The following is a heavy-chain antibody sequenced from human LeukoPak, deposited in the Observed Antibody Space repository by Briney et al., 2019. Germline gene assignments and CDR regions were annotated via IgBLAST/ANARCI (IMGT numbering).Heavy chain of an antibody. CDR3: ARHGNGAFDI. D-gene: IGHD1-1*01. CDR2: INHSGST. V-gene: IGHV4-34*01. J-gene: IGHJ3*02. CDR1: GGSFSGYY. Sequence: PSETLSLTCAVYGGSFSGYYWSWIRQPPGKGLEWIGEINHSGSTNYNPSLKSRVTISVDTSKNQFSLKLTSVTAAGTAVYYCARHGNGAFDIWGQGTMVTVSS.